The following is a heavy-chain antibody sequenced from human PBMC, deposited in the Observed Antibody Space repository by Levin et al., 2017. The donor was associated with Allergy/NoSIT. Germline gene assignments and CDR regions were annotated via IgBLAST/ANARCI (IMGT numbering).Heavy chain of an antibody. CDR2: INPNSGGT. V-gene: IGHV1-2*02. CDR3: ARAKTGSYAEYFQY. J-gene: IGHJ1*01. D-gene: IGHD6-6*01. CDR1: GYTFTDYY. Sequence: ASVKVSCKSSGYTFTDYYMHWVRQAPGQGLEWMGWINPNSGGTNYAQKFQGRVTMTRDTSISTAYMELSRLRYDDTAVYYCARAKTGSYAEYFQYWGQGTLVTVSS.